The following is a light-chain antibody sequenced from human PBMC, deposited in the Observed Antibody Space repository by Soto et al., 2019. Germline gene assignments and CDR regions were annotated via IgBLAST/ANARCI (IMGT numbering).Light chain of an antibody. CDR2: GAS. CDR3: QQYGSSAWT. J-gene: IGKJ1*01. Sequence: VLTQSPGTLSLSPGERATLSCRASQSVSSTYLAWYQQKPGQAPRLLIYGASSRATGIPDRFSGSGSGTDFTLTISRLEPEDFAVYYCQQYGSSAWTFGQGTKVEIK. V-gene: IGKV3-20*01. CDR1: QSVSSTY.